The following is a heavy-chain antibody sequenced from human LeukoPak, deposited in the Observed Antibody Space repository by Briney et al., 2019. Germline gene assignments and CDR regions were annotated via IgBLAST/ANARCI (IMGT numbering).Heavy chain of an antibody. CDR1: GCTFTSYY. Sequence: EASVKVSCKASGCTFTSYYMHWVRQAPGQGLEWMGWINPNSGGTNYAQKFQGRVTMTRDTSISTAYMELSRLRSDDTAVYYCARNYCSGGSCYSPFDYWGQGTLVTVSS. J-gene: IGHJ4*02. CDR2: INPNSGGT. D-gene: IGHD2-15*01. CDR3: ARNYCSGGSCYSPFDY. V-gene: IGHV1-2*02.